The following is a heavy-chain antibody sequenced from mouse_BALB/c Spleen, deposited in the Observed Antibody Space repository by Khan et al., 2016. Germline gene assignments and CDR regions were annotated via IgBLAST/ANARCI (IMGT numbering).Heavy chain of an antibody. CDR2: INPDSSTI. J-gene: IGHJ2*01. Sequence: EVKLLESGGGLVQPGGSPKLSCAASGFDFSRYWMSWVRQAPGKGLEWIGEINPDSSTINYTPSLKDKFIISRDNAKNTLYLQMSKVRSEDTALYYCARLHYYGYMNYWGQGTTLTVSS. CDR1: GFDFSRYW. D-gene: IGHD1-2*01. V-gene: IGHV4-1*02. CDR3: ARLHYYGYMNY.